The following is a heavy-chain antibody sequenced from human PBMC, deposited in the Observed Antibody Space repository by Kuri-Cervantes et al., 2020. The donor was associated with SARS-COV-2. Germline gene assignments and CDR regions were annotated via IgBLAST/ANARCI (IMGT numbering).Heavy chain of an antibody. D-gene: IGHD1-26*01. Sequence: GGSLRLSCEASGFTFSHYGMDWVRQAPGKGLEWVAFIRYDGSNKYYADSVRGRFTISRDSSKKTLYLQMDSLRVEDTAVYYCARQVGATNWGYYYYYMDVWAKGPRSPSP. CDR2: IRYDGSNK. CDR1: GFTFSHYG. V-gene: IGHV3-30*02. J-gene: IGHJ6*03. CDR3: ARQVGATNWGYYYYYMDV.